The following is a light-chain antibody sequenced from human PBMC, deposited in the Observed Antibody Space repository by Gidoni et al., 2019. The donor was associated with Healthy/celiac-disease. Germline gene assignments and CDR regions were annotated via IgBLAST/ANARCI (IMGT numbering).Light chain of an antibody. CDR1: ESISNY. CDR3: QQSYSTPAVT. Sequence: DIQMTPSPSSLSASVGDSVTITCRASESISNYLIWYQQKPGKAPKLLIYAASSLQSGVPSRFSGSGSGTDFTLTISSLQPEDFATYYCQQSYSTPAVTFGPXTKVDIK. V-gene: IGKV1-39*01. CDR2: AAS. J-gene: IGKJ3*01.